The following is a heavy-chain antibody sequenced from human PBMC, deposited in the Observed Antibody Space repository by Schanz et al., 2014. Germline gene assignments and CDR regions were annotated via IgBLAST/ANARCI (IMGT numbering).Heavy chain of an antibody. J-gene: IGHJ4*02. CDR3: ARIGGSVFDY. D-gene: IGHD3-10*01. V-gene: IGHV3-23*01. CDR2: IGTSGGT. Sequence: EVQLMESGGGLVKPGGSLRLSCAASGFTFSSYVMSWVRQAPGKGLEWVSTIGTSGGTNYAESVKGRFTISRDNSKNTVYLQMNSLRAEDTAVYYCARIGGSVFDYWAQGTLVTVSS. CDR1: GFTFSSYV.